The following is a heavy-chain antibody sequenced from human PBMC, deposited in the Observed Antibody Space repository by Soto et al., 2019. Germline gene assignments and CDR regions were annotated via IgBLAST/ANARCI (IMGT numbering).Heavy chain of an antibody. CDR2: IRSKANSYAT. D-gene: IGHD4-17*01. CDR1: GFTFSGSA. V-gene: IGHV3-73*02. Sequence: EVQLVESGGGLVQPGGSLKLSCAASGFTFSGSAMHWVRQASGKGLEWVGRIRSKANSYATAYAASVKGRFTISRDDSKNTAYLQMNSLRTEDTAVYYCTRPGAYGDYVRYWGQGTLVTVSS. CDR3: TRPGAYGDYVRY. J-gene: IGHJ4*02.